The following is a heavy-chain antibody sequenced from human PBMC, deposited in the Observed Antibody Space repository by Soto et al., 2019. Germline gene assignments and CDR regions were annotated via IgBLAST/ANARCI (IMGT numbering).Heavy chain of an antibody. D-gene: IGHD1-1*01. CDR2: IHYSGTT. V-gene: IGHV4-31*03. Sequence: QVQLQESGPGLVKPSQTLSLTCTVSGGSISSGGYYWSWIRQHPGKGLEWIGYIHYSGTTHYNPSLQSRVTISTDTSKTLFSLKLPSLTAADTAVYYCARDGNSHWNNWFDPWGQGTLVTVSS. J-gene: IGHJ5*02. CDR1: GGSISSGGYY. CDR3: ARDGNSHWNNWFDP.